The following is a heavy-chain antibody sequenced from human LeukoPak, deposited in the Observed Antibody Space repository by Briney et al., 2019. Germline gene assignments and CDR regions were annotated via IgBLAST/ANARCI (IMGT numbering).Heavy chain of an antibody. V-gene: IGHV3-30*18. CDR2: ISYDGSNK. J-gene: IGHJ6*02. D-gene: IGHD6-13*01. CDR3: AKRGGSSSWYRSGMDV. Sequence: PGRSLRLSCAASGFTFSSYSMHWVRQAPGKGLEWVAVISYDGSNKYYADSVKGRFTISRDNSKNTLYLQMNSLRAEDTAVYYCAKRGGSSSWYRSGMDVWGQGTTVTVSS. CDR1: GFTFSSYS.